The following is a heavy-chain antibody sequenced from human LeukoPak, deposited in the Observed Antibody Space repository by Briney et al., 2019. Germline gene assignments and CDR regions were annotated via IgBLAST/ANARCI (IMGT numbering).Heavy chain of an antibody. CDR3: ARDPSLDCSSTSCYGEAVAFDI. J-gene: IGHJ3*02. CDR2: ISSSSSYI. CDR1: GFTFSSYS. Sequence: GGSLRLSCAASGFTFSSYSMNRVRQAPGKGLEWVSSISSSSSYIYYADSVKGRFTISRDNAKNSLYLQMNSLRAEDTAVYYCARDPSLDCSSTSCYGEAVAFDIWGQGTMVTVSS. V-gene: IGHV3-21*01. D-gene: IGHD2-2*01.